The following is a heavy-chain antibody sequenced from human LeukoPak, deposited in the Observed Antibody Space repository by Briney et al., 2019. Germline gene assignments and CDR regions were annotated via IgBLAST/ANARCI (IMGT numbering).Heavy chain of an antibody. CDR2: IYPGDSDT. Sequence: GESLKISCKGSGYSFTSYWIGWVRQMPGKGLEWMGFIYPGDSDTRYSPSFQGQVTISADKSISTAYLQWSSLKASDTAMYYCAGLGRFLEWLRPFDYWGQGTLVTVSS. D-gene: IGHD3-3*01. V-gene: IGHV5-51*01. CDR1: GYSFTSYW. J-gene: IGHJ4*02. CDR3: AGLGRFLEWLRPFDY.